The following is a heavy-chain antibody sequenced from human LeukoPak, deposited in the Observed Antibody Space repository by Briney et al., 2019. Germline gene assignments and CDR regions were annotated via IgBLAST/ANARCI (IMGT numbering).Heavy chain of an antibody. D-gene: IGHD1-26*01. J-gene: IGHJ3*02. Sequence: GASVKVSCKASGYTFTSYGISWVRQAPGQGLEWMGWINPNSGGTNYAQKFQGRVTMTRDTSISTAYMELSRLRSDDTAVYYCARVAASGSYPHDAFDIWGQGTMVTVSS. CDR1: GYTFTSYG. V-gene: IGHV1-2*02. CDR2: INPNSGGT. CDR3: ARVAASGSYPHDAFDI.